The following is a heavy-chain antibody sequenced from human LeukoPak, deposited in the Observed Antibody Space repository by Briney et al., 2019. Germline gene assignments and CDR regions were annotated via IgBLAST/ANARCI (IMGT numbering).Heavy chain of an antibody. CDR2: IYYSGST. V-gene: IGHV4-59*01. CDR3: ARTFHYDSSGYYSHYFDY. D-gene: IGHD3-22*01. J-gene: IGHJ4*02. CDR1: GGSISSYY. Sequence: SETLSLTCTVSGGSISSYYWSWIRQPPGKGLEWIGYIYYSGSTNYNPSLKSRVTISVDTSKNQFSLKLSSVTAADTAVYYCARTFHYDSSGYYSHYFDYWGQGTLVTVSS.